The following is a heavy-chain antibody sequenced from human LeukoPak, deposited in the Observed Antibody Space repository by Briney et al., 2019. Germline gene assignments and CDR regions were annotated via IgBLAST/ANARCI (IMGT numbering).Heavy chain of an antibody. CDR3: ARGRQLWSTSRFDP. V-gene: IGHV1-8*01. CDR2: MNPNSGNT. D-gene: IGHD5-18*01. CDR1: GYTFTSYD. Sequence: ASVKVSCKASGYTFTSYDINWVRQATGQGLEWMGWMNPNSGNTGYAQKFQGRATMTRNTSISTAYMELSSLRSEDTAVYYCARGRQLWSTSRFDPWGQGTLVTVSS. J-gene: IGHJ5*02.